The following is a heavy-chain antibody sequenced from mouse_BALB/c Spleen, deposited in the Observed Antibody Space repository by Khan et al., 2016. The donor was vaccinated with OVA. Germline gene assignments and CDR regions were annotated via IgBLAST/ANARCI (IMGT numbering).Heavy chain of an antibody. CDR1: GFTFSTYG. Sequence: EVELVESGGDLVKPGGSLKLSCAASGFTFSTYGMSWVRQTPDKRLEWVATISSGGSYTYYPDSVKGRFTIPRDNAKNTLYLQMISLKSEDTAMYYCTRLAYYYDSEGFAYWGQGTLVTVSA. J-gene: IGHJ3*01. D-gene: IGHD1-1*01. CDR2: ISSGGSYT. CDR3: TRLAYYYDSEGFAY. V-gene: IGHV5-6*01.